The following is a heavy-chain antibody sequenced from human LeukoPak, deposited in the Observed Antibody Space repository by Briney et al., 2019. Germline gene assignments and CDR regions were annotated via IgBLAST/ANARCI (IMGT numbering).Heavy chain of an antibody. Sequence: TGGSLRLSCAASGFTFSSYGMNWVRQTPGKGLEWVSSISSSRSSIYYADSVKGRFTISRDNAKNSLYLQMNSLKTEDTAVYYCTGSFGELTFFDYWGLGTLVTVSS. CDR1: GFTFSSYG. CDR2: ISSSRSSI. V-gene: IGHV3-21*03. D-gene: IGHD3-10*01. CDR3: TGSFGELTFFDY. J-gene: IGHJ4*02.